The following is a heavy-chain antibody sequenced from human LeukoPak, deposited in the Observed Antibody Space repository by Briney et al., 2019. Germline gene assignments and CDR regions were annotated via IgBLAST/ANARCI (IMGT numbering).Heavy chain of an antibody. CDR2: INRGGST. CDR1: GGSFSGYY. V-gene: IGHV4-34*01. D-gene: IGHD2-15*01. J-gene: IGHJ6*03. CDR3: ARSVEGYCRGGSCYSYSYYMDV. Sequence: PTETLSLTCAVYGGSFSGYYWSWIRQPPGKGLEWIGEINRGGSTNYNPSLKSRVTISVDTSKNQFSLKLSSVTAADTAVYYCARSVEGYCRGGSCYSYSYYMDVWGKGTTVTVSS.